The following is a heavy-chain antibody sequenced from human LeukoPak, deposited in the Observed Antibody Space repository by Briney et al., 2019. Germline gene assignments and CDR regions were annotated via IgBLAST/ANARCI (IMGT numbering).Heavy chain of an antibody. CDR3: ARGNPSGSSAAFDY. CDR1: GGSFSGYY. CDR2: INHSGST. Sequence: SETLSLTCAVYGGSFSGYYWSWIRQPPGKGLEWIGEINHSGSTNYNPSLKSRVTISVDTSKNQFSLKLSSVTAADTAVYYCARGNPSGSSAAFDYWGQGTLVTVSS. D-gene: IGHD1-26*01. J-gene: IGHJ4*02. V-gene: IGHV4-34*01.